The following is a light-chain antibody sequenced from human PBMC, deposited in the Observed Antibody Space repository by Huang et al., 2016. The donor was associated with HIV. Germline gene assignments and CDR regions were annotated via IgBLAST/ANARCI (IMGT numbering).Light chain of an antibody. J-gene: IGKJ1*01. Sequence: DIQMTQSPSTLSASVGDRVTVTCRASQRIRSRLAWYQQKPTKAPKLLIYKASSLESGVPSRFSGSGSGTEFTLTISSLQPDDFATYYCQQYNSYPWTFGQGTKVEIK. CDR1: QRIRSR. V-gene: IGKV1-5*03. CDR2: KAS. CDR3: QQYNSYPWT.